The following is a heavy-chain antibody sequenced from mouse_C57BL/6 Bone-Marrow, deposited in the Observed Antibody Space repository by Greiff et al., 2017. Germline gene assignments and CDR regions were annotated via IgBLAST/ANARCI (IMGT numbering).Heavy chain of an antibody. CDR1: GYTFTSYW. CDR2: IDPNSGGT. Sequence: QVQLQQPGAELVKPGASVKLSCKASGYTFTSYWMHWVKQRPGRGLEWIGRIDPNSGGTKYNEKFKSKATLTVDKPSSTAYMQLSSLTSEDSAVYYCARARITTVVAHWYFDVWGTGTTVTVSS. CDR3: ARARITTVVAHWYFDV. J-gene: IGHJ1*03. V-gene: IGHV1-72*01. D-gene: IGHD1-1*01.